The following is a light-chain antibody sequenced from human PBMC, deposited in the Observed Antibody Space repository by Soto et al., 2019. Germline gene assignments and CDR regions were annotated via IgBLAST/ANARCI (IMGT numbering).Light chain of an antibody. J-gene: IGKJ1*01. Sequence: DVVMTQSPLSLPVTLGQPASISCRSSQSLIHSDGNTYLSWFQQRPGQSPRRLIYEVSDRDSGVPDRFSGSGSGTDFTLKISRVEAEDVGVYYCMQGTHSPWTFGQGTEVEIK. CDR3: MQGTHSPWT. CDR2: EVS. CDR1: QSLIHSDGNTY. V-gene: IGKV2-30*02.